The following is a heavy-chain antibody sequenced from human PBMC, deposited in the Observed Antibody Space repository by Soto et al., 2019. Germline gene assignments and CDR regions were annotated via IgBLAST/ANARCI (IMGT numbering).Heavy chain of an antibody. V-gene: IGHV1-18*03. J-gene: IGHJ4*02. Sequence: QIPLVQSGAEVKKPGASVKVSCKASGYSFTSYGITWVRQAPGQGLEWLGWITADNGNTNYAQKFQGRAAMTTDTSTNTAYMELRSLSSDDMAIYYCARVPLEWLPSSGFDYWGQGALVTVSS. CDR1: GYSFTSYG. D-gene: IGHD3-3*01. CDR2: ITADNGNT. CDR3: ARVPLEWLPSSGFDY.